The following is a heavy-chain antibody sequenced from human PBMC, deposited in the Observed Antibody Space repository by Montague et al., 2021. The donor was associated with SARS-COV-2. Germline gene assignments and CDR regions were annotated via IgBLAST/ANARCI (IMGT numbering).Heavy chain of an antibody. Sequence: SETLSLTCAVSGGSITGDNWWSCVRQPPGRVLEWSAETHQWSSTNYNPPLRSRVTILLDNSKNQFSLMLTSVTAADTSMFYCASHPVWQQLCTWGQGTLVSVSS. CDR1: GGSITGDNW. CDR2: THQWSST. J-gene: IGHJ4*02. CDR3: ASHPVWQQLCT. D-gene: IGHD6-13*01. V-gene: IGHV4-4*02.